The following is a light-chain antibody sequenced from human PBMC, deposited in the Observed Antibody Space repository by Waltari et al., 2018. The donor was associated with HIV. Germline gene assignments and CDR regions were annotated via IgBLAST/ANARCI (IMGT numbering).Light chain of an antibody. J-gene: IGLJ2*01. Sequence: QSVLSQPPSASGTPGQRVTISCSGSRSNIGRNTVHWYQQLPGTAPKLLIYSNSHRPSGVPDRCSGSKSGPSASLAISGLQSEDEAEYYCAAWDDSLTGSHVIFGGGTKLTVL. CDR2: SNS. CDR3: AAWDDSLTGSHVI. V-gene: IGLV1-44*01. CDR1: RSNIGRNT.